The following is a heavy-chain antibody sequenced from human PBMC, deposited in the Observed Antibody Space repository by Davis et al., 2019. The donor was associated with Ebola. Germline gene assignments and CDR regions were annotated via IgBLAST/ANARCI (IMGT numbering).Heavy chain of an antibody. J-gene: IGHJ4*02. CDR3: AKEIRGDIDY. CDR1: GFTFSSYW. Sequence: HTGGSLRLSCAASGFTFSSYWMHWVRLAPGKGLVWVSRINSDGSTTTYADSVKGRFTISRDNAKNSLYLQMNSLRAEDTAVYYCAKEIRGDIDYWGQGTLVTVSS. CDR2: INSDGSTT. V-gene: IGHV3-74*01. D-gene: IGHD3-10*01.